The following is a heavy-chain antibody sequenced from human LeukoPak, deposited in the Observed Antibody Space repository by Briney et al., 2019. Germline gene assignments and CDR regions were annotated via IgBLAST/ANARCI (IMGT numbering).Heavy chain of an antibody. J-gene: IGHJ5*02. Sequence: GGSLRLSCTASGITFSSYAMSWVRQAPGKGLEWASSISDSGANTYYADSVKGRFTISRDNSKNTVYLQMNSLRAEDTAVYYCATRDSERAAWGFDPWGQGALVTVSS. CDR2: ISDSGANT. D-gene: IGHD1-26*01. CDR3: ATRDSERAAWGFDP. CDR1: GITFSSYA. V-gene: IGHV3-23*01.